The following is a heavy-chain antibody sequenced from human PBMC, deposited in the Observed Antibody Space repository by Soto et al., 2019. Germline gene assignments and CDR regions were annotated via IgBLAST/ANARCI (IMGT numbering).Heavy chain of an antibody. Sequence: GGSLRLSCAASGFTFSSYAMSWVRQAPGKGLEWVSAISGSGGSTYYADSVKGRFTISRDNSKNTLYLQMNSLRAEDTAVYYCAGRGYSHGYYFDYWGQGTLVTVSS. V-gene: IGHV3-23*01. CDR2: ISGSGGST. D-gene: IGHD5-18*01. CDR3: AGRGYSHGYYFDY. CDR1: GFTFSSYA. J-gene: IGHJ4*02.